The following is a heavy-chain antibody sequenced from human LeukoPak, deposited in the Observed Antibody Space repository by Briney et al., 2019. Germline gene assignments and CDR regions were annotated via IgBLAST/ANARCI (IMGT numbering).Heavy chain of an antibody. CDR3: ARHEVVVVPAAMDY. D-gene: IGHD2-2*01. J-gene: IGHJ4*02. CDR1: GGSISSSSYY. Sequence: SETLSLTCTVSGGSISSSSYYWGWIRQPPGKGLEWIGSIYCSGSTYYNPSLKSRVTISVDTSKNQFSLKLSSVTAADTAVYYCARHEVVVVPAAMDYWGQGTLVTVSS. CDR2: IYCSGST. V-gene: IGHV4-39*01.